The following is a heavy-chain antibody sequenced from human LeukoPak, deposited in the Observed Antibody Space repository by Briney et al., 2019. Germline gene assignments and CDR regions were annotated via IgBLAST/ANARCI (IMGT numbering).Heavy chain of an antibody. CDR2: IYPTGNT. D-gene: IGHD3-22*01. Sequence: SETLSLTCIVSGGALISYYWSWIRQPAGKGPEWIGRIYPTGNTDYNPSLKARVTMSTDLSKKQFSLRLRSVTAADTAVYYCARLKFYDSTGYSPGYYMDVWGKGTAVTVSS. CDR1: GGALISYY. J-gene: IGHJ6*03. V-gene: IGHV4-4*07. CDR3: ARLKFYDSTGYSPGYYMDV.